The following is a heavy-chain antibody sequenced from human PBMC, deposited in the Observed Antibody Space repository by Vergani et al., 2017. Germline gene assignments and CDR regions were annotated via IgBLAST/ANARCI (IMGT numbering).Heavy chain of an antibody. V-gene: IGHV4-39*01. J-gene: IGHJ4*02. Sequence: QLQLQESGPGLVKPSETLSLTCTVSGGSISSSSYYWGWIRQPPGKGLEWIGSIYYSGSTYYNPSLKSRVTISVDTSKNQFSLKLSSVTAADTAVYYCARLSDAALSITMVRGVIIDFDYWGQGTLVTVSS. CDR2: IYYSGST. CDR3: ARLSDAALSITMVRGVIIDFDY. D-gene: IGHD3-10*01. CDR1: GGSISSSSYY.